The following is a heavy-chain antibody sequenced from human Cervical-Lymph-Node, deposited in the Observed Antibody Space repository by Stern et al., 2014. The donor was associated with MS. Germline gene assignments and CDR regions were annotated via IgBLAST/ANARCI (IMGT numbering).Heavy chain of an antibody. CDR1: GFTFSSYS. CDR3: ARANYDFWSGNSSFQRYYYGMDV. CDR2: ISSSRSTI. Sequence: VQLVQSGGGLVQPGGSLRLSCAASGFTFSSYSMNCVRQAPGKGLEWISYISSSRSTIYYADSVKGRFTISRDNAKNSLYLQMNSLRDEDTAVYYCARANYDFWSGNSSFQRYYYGMDVWGQGTTVTVSS. J-gene: IGHJ6*02. D-gene: IGHD3-3*01. V-gene: IGHV3-48*02.